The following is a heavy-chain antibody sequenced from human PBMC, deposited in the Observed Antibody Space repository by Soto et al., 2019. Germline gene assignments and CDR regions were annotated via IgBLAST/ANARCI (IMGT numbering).Heavy chain of an antibody. CDR1: GYTFTSYG. CDR3: ARAYCSSTSCYLYFDY. D-gene: IGHD2-2*01. V-gene: IGHV1-18*01. J-gene: IGHJ4*02. CDR2: ISAYNGNT. Sequence: GASVKVSCKASGYTFTSYGISWVRQAPGQGLEWMGWISAYNGNTNYAQKLQGRVTMTTDTSTSTAYMELRSLRSDDTAVYYCARAYCSSTSCYLYFDYWGQGTLVTVSS.